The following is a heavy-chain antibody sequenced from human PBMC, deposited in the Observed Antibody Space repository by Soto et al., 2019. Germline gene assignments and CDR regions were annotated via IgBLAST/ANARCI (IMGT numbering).Heavy chain of an antibody. CDR2: IYYSGST. CDR1: GGSISSGGYY. J-gene: IGHJ3*02. V-gene: IGHV4-31*03. D-gene: IGHD3-22*01. CDR3: ARESNQLYDRASRDI. Sequence: SETLSLTCTVSGGSISSGGYYWSWIRQHPGKGLEWIGYIYYSGSTYYNPSLKSRVTISVDTSKNQFSLKLSSVTAADTAVYYCARESNQLYDRASRDIRGQGTMVTVSS.